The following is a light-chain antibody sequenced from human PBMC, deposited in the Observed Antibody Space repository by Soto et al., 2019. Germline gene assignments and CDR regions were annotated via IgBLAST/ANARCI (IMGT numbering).Light chain of an antibody. CDR2: AAS. J-gene: IGKJ1*01. Sequence: DIQLTQSPSSLSASVGDRVTITCRASQSISSYLNWYQQKPGKAPKLLIYAASSLQSGVPSRFSGSGSGTDFTLTISSLQPEDFATYYCQQRETFGQGTKVAIK. V-gene: IGKV1-39*01. CDR3: QQRET. CDR1: QSISSY.